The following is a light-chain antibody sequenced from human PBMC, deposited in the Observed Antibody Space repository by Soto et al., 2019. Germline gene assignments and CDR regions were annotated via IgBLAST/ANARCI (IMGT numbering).Light chain of an antibody. J-gene: IGLJ2*01. CDR1: SSNIGNNY. CDR3: GTWDSSLGAVV. V-gene: IGLV1-51*01. Sequence: QSVLTQPPSVSAAPGQKVTISCSGSSSNIGNNYVSWYQQLPGTAPKLLIYYNNKRPSGIPDRFSGSKSGTSATLGITGLQTGDEADYYCGTWDSSLGAVVFGGGTQLTVL. CDR2: YNN.